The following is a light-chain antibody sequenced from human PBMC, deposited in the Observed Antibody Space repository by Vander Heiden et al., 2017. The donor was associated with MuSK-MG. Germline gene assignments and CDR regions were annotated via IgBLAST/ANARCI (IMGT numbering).Light chain of an antibody. Sequence: SYVLTQTPSVSVAPGQTARITCGGTSLGRKRVHWYQQKSGQAPRLVLYDDSDRPSGIPERLSGSNSGNTATLTINRVEAADEADYFCHVWDSSNDEYVFGPGTKVTVL. CDR1: SLGRKR. J-gene: IGLJ1*01. CDR3: HVWDSSNDEYV. V-gene: IGLV3-21*02. CDR2: DDS.